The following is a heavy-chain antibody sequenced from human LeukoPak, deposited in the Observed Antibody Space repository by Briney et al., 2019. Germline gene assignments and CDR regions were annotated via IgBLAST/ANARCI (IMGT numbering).Heavy chain of an antibody. Sequence: GGSLRLSCTASGFTFGDYAMSWIRQAPGKGLEWAAYISSGTYYADSVKGRFTISRDNAKNSLYLQMNSLRAEDTAVDYCARRRPYSDNSGHAFDIWGQGTMVTVSS. CDR2: ISSGT. CDR3: ARRRPYSDNSGHAFDI. D-gene: IGHD3-22*01. J-gene: IGHJ3*02. CDR1: GFTFGDYA. V-gene: IGHV3-11*01.